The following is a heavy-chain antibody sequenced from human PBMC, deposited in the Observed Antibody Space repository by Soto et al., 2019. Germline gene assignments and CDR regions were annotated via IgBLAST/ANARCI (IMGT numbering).Heavy chain of an antibody. CDR3: ARVGATDYYYGMDV. Sequence: QISCRASGGTFSSYAISWVLQAPGQGLEWMGGIIPIFGTANYAQKFQGRVTITADKSTSTAYMELSSLRSEDTAVYYCARVGATDYYYGMDVWGQGTTVTVSS. CDR2: IIPIFGTA. J-gene: IGHJ6*02. V-gene: IGHV1-69*06. D-gene: IGHD1-26*01. CDR1: GGTFSSYA.